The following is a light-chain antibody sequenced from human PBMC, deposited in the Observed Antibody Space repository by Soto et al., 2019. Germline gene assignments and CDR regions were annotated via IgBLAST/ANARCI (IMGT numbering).Light chain of an antibody. CDR1: QSVSTF. CDR3: QQRSNWPPT. V-gene: IGKV3-11*01. CDR2: AAS. J-gene: IGKJ5*01. Sequence: EIVLTQSPATLSLSPGERATLSCRASQSVSTFLAWYQQKAGQAPRLLIYAASTRATGIPARFSGSGSGTDFTLTISSLEPEDVAVYYCQQRSNWPPTFGQGTRLEIK.